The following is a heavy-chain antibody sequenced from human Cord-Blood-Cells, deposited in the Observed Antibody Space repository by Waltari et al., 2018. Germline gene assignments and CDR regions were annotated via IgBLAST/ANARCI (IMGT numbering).Heavy chain of an antibody. J-gene: IGHJ4*02. CDR2: INHSGST. V-gene: IGHV4-34*01. D-gene: IGHD2-2*01. CDR1: GGSFSGYY. CDR3: ARGEGYCSSTSCYYFDY. Sequence: QVQLQQWGAGLLKPSETLSLTCAVYGGSFSGYYWSWIRQPTGKGLEWIGEINHSGSTNYNPSLKSRVTISVDTSKNQFSLKLSSVTAADTAVYYCARGEGYCSSTSCYYFDYWGQGTLVTVSS.